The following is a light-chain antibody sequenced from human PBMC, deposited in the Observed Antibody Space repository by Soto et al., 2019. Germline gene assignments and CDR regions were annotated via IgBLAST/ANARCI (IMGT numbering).Light chain of an antibody. CDR3: QQYNNGPPIT. CDR1: QSVSSN. Sequence: ILMTQCPAPLSVSPTERATLSCRASQSVSSNLAWYQQKPGQAPRLLIYGASTRATGIPARFSGSGSGTEFTLTISSLQSEDFAVYYCQQYNNGPPITFGQGTRLEIK. CDR2: GAS. J-gene: IGKJ5*01. V-gene: IGKV3-15*01.